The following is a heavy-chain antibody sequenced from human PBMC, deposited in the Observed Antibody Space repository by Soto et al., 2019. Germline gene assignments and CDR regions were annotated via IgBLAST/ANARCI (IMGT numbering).Heavy chain of an antibody. CDR3: AKMEGMDPWAYSFDY. CDR2: IYGGGNGP. J-gene: IGHJ4*02. V-gene: IGHV3-23*01. CDR1: GFTFSDFA. Sequence: EVQVLESGGGLVQPGGSLRLSCAATGFTFSDFAMSWVRQAPGKGLEWVSRIYGGGNGPHYADSVKGRVTISRGNSKNPLYLQMNSLRAEDTAVYYCAKMEGMDPWAYSFDYWGQGTLVTVSS. D-gene: IGHD2-2*03.